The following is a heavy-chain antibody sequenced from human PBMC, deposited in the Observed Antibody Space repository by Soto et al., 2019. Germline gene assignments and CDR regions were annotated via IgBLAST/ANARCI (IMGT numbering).Heavy chain of an antibody. V-gene: IGHV3-30-3*01. J-gene: IGHJ3*01. CDR2: ISYDGSNK. Sequence: PGGSLRLSCAASGFTFSSCAMHWVRQAPGKGLEWVALISYDGSNKYYADSVKGRFTISRDNAKNSLYLQMNSLGAEDTAVYYCARDQLYYNDISGRPLNAFDVWGQGTMVTVSS. D-gene: IGHD3-22*01. CDR1: GFTFSSCA. CDR3: ARDQLYYNDISGRPLNAFDV.